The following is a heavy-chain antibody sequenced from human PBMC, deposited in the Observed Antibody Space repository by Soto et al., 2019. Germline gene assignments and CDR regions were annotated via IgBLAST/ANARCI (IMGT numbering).Heavy chain of an antibody. CDR1: GFTFSNYG. Sequence: GGSLRLSCAASGFTFSNYGMHWVRQAPGKGLEWVALLSYDGGDEYCADAVKGRFTVSRDNSKNTLYLQMNSLRDEDTAVYYCAKGGLADFGLVGGKDVWGLGTTVTVSS. J-gene: IGHJ6*02. V-gene: IGHV3-30*18. CDR2: LSYDGGDE. D-gene: IGHD3-3*01. CDR3: AKGGLADFGLVGGKDV.